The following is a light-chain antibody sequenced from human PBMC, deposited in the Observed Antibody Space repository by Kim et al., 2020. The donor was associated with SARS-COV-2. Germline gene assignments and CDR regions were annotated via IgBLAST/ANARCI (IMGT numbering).Light chain of an antibody. CDR1: QSVSSSY. CDR2: GAS. CDR3: HQFDSSPRT. J-gene: IGKJ1*01. V-gene: IGKV3-20*01. Sequence: EIVLTQSPGTLSLSPGERATLSCRASQSVSSSYLGWYQQKPGQAPRLLIYGASSRATGIPDRFSGSGSGTDFTLTISRLEPEDFAVYYCHQFDSSPRTFGQGTKVDIK.